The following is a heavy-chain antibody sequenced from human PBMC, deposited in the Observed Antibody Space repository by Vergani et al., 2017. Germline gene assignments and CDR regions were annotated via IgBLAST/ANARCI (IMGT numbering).Heavy chain of an antibody. J-gene: IGHJ4*02. Sequence: EVQLVESGGGLVKPGGSLRLSCAASGFTFSSYSMNWVRQAPGKGLEWVSSISSSSSYIYYADSVKGRFTITRDNAKNSLYLQMNSLRAEDTAVYYCARAVGYYYVSSGSYWGQGTLVTVSS. CDR1: GFTFSSYS. CDR3: ARAVGYYYVSSGSY. CDR2: ISSSSSYI. V-gene: IGHV3-21*01. D-gene: IGHD3-22*01.